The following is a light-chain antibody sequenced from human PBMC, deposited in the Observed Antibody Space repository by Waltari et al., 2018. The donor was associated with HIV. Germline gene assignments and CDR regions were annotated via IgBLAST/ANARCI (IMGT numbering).Light chain of an antibody. CDR2: GNK. Sequence: QSVLTQPHSVSGAPGQRVTISCTGGSSNIGADYDVHWYQQIPGTAPKLLISGNKNRPSGVPDRFSASKSGASASLAITVLQAEDEADYFCQSYDRSLSASVVFGGGTKLTVL. CDR1: SSNIGADYD. V-gene: IGLV1-40*01. CDR3: QSYDRSLSASVV. J-gene: IGLJ2*01.